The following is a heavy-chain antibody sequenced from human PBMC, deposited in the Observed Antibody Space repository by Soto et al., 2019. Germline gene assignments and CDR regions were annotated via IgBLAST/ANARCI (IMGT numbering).Heavy chain of an antibody. V-gene: IGHV4-38-2*01. D-gene: IGHD4-17*01. J-gene: IGHJ4*02. CDR3: AGGIYGGNFDY. Sequence: PPETLSLTCVISASSINIKYYWSCVRQPPGKGLEWIGAIHHSGNTYYTPSLKSRVTISMDTSKNHFSLRLTSVTAADTAIYYCAGGIYGGNFDYWGQGTTVTVSS. CDR2: IHHSGNT. CDR1: ASSINIKYY.